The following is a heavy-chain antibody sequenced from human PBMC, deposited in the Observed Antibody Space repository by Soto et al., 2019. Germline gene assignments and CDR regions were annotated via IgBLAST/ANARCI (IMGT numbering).Heavy chain of an antibody. D-gene: IGHD6-19*01. Sequence: EVQLVESGGGLVQPGGSLRLSCAASGFTFSSYSMNWVRQAPGKGLEWVSYINSDSSTIYYADSVKGRFTISRENAKNSLYLQMNSLRDEDTAVYNCARIAVADIDYWGQGTLVTVSS. CDR2: INSDSSTI. J-gene: IGHJ4*02. CDR1: GFTFSSYS. V-gene: IGHV3-48*02. CDR3: ARIAVADIDY.